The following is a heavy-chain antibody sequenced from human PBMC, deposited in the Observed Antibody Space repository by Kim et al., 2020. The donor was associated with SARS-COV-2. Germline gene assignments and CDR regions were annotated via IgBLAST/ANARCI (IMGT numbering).Heavy chain of an antibody. CDR3: VKALGSRPEGY. CDR2: IKNDGNEK. CDR1: GFTFSRSW. Sequence: GGSLRLSCAASGFTFSRSWMNWVRQTPGKGLEWVANIKNDGNEKNYVDSVKGSFTISRDNSENSVYLQMNSLRAEGTAVYYCVKALGSRPEGYWGQGTLVTVSS. J-gene: IGHJ4*02. D-gene: IGHD2-2*01. V-gene: IGHV3-7*01.